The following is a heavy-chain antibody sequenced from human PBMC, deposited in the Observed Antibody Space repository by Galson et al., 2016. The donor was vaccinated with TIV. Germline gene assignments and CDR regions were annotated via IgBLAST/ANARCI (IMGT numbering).Heavy chain of an antibody. D-gene: IGHD6-19*01. J-gene: IGHJ3*02. CDR1: GGIFRSHA. Sequence: SVKVSCKVSGGIFRSHAISWVRQAPGQGLEWMGGIIAIFGTTDYAQKFQGRFTITADESTSTVYMELSSLRSEDTAVYFCARDFHSSGPSDETDAFDIWGQGTMVTVSS. CDR3: ARDFHSSGPSDETDAFDI. CDR2: IIAIFGTT. V-gene: IGHV1-69*13.